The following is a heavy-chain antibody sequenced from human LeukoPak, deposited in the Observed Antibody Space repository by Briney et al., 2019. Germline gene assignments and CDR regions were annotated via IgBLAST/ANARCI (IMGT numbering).Heavy chain of an antibody. CDR1: GYTFTGYY. CDR2: INPNSGGT. D-gene: IGHD1-26*01. J-gene: IGHJ4*02. V-gene: IGHV1-2*02. CDR3: ARGLGANPLDY. Sequence: ASVKVSCKASGYTFTGYYMHWVRQAPGQGLEWMGWINPNSGGTNYAQKLQGRVTMTTDTSTSTAYMELRTLRSGDTAVYYCARGLGANPLDYWGQGTLVTVSS.